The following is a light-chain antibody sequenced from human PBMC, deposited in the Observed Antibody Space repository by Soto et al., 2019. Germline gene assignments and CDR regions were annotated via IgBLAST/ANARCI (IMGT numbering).Light chain of an antibody. Sequence: DIQMTQSPSSLSASVGDSVTITCRASQSTSHYLNWYQQKPGKAPKLLVYAASSLQSGVPSRFSGSGSGTDFTLTISSLQPEDFATYYYQQSYSTPFTFGPGTKVDIK. J-gene: IGKJ3*01. V-gene: IGKV1-39*01. CDR2: AAS. CDR1: QSTSHY. CDR3: QQSYSTPFT.